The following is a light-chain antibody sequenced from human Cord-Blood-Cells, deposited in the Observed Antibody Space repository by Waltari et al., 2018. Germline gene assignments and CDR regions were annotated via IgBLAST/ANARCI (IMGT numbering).Light chain of an antibody. V-gene: IGKV1-39*01. Sequence: DIQMTQYQSSLSESVGDRVTITCRESQSISSYLNWYQQKPGKAPKLLIYAASSLQSGVPSRFSGSGSGTDFTLTISSLQPEDFATYYCQQSYSTPYTFGQGTKLEIK. CDR1: QSISSY. CDR2: AAS. J-gene: IGKJ2*01. CDR3: QQSYSTPYT.